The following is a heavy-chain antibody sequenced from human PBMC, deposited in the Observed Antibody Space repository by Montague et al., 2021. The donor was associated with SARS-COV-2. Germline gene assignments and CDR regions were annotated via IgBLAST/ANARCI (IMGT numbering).Heavy chain of an antibody. D-gene: IGHD6-13*01. J-gene: IGHJ3*02. CDR1: GFSLSTSGMC. CDR3: ARMRIAAAGSPFDI. V-gene: IGHV2-70*11. CDR2: IDWDDDK. Sequence: PALVKPTQTLTLTCTFSGFSLSTSGMCVSWIRQPPGKALEWLARIDWDDDKYYSTSLKTRLTISKDTSKNQVVLTMTNMDPVDTATYYCARMRIAAAGSPFDIWGQGTMVTVSP.